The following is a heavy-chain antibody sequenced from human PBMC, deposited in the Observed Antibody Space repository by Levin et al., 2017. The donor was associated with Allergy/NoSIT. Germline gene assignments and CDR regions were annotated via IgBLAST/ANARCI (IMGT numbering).Heavy chain of an antibody. CDR3: TRSRDCSTGACYRGVFDY. CDR1: GITVSSHY. CDR2: IYSGGTT. Sequence: GGSLRLSCEASGITVSSHYMSWVRQAPGRGLEWVSSIYSGGTTYYADSVRGRFTISRDNSRDNSKNTLYLQVNTLRAEDTAVYYCTRSRDCSTGACYRGVFDYWGPGIVVSVS. D-gene: IGHD2-15*01. J-gene: IGHJ4*02. V-gene: IGHV3-66*01.